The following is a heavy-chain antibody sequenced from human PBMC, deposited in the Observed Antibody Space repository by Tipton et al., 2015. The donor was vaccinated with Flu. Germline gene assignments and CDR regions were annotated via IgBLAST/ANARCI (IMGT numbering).Heavy chain of an antibody. CDR2: IYYSGST. V-gene: IGHV4-38-2*02. Sequence: TLSLTCTVSGYSISSSYYWGWIRQPPGKGLEWIGSIYYSGSTYYNPSLKSRVTISVDTSKNQFSLKLSSVTAADTAVYYCARDSVVVVVAAKPHAFDIWGQGTMVTVSS. J-gene: IGHJ3*02. CDR1: GYSISSSYY. CDR3: ARDSVVVVVAAKPHAFDI. D-gene: IGHD2-15*01.